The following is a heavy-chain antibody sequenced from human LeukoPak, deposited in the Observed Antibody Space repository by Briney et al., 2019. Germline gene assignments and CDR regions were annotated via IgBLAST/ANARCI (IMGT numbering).Heavy chain of an antibody. CDR1: GFTFSTYA. J-gene: IGHJ4*02. CDR2: ISNSGGST. D-gene: IGHD4-17*01. CDR3: AKGDYGDCY. Sequence: GGSLRLSCAASGFTFSTYAMSWVRQAPGKGPEWVSSISNSGGSTYYADSVKGRFTISRDNSKNTLYMQMSSLRAEDTAVYYCAKGDYGDCYWGQGTLVTVSS. V-gene: IGHV3-23*01.